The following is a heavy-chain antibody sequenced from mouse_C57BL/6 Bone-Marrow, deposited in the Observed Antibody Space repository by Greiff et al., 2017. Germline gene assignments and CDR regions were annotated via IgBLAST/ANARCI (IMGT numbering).Heavy chain of an antibody. Sequence: VQLKESGTVLARPGASVKMSCKTSGYTFTTYWMDWVKQRPGQGLEWIGAIYPGNSDTSYNEKFKGKAKLTAVTSASTAYMELSSLTNDDSAVYYCYYYGSEWFAYWGQGTLVTVSA. V-gene: IGHV1-5*01. CDR2: IYPGNSDT. CDR1: GYTFTTYW. J-gene: IGHJ3*01. D-gene: IGHD1-1*01. CDR3: YYYGSEWFAY.